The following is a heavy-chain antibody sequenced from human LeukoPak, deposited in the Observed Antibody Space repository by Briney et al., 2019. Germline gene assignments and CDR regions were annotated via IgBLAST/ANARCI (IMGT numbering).Heavy chain of an antibody. CDR2: IYPGDSDT. V-gene: IGHV5-51*01. D-gene: IGHD2-2*01. Sequence: GEALNIYCKGYGYSFTDSWIGWVRQTPGQGLEWMGIIYPGDSDTRYSPSFQGQVTISADKSLRTAYLQWSTLKASDTAMYYCARRFSTFEFFDFWGQGTLVTVSS. CDR3: ARRFSTFEFFDF. CDR1: GYSFTDSW. J-gene: IGHJ4*02.